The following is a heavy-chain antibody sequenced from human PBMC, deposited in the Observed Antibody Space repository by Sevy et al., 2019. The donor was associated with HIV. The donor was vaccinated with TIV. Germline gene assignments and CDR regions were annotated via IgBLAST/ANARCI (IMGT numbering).Heavy chain of an antibody. CDR3: ARGSHSSGWYDHPAYYYYYGMDV. J-gene: IGHJ6*02. CDR2: IKQDGSEK. CDR1: GFTFSSYW. D-gene: IGHD6-19*01. Sequence: GGSLRLSCAASGFTFSSYWMSWVRQAPGKGLEWVANIKQDGSEKYYVDSVKGRFTISRDNAKNSLYLQMNSLRAEDTAVYDCARGSHSSGWYDHPAYYYYYGMDVWGQGTTVTVSS. V-gene: IGHV3-7*01.